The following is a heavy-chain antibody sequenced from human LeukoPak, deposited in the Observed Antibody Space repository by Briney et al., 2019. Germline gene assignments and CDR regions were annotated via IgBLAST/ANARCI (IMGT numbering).Heavy chain of an antibody. V-gene: IGHV4-59*12. J-gene: IGHJ6*03. D-gene: IGHD2-21*02. CDR1: GGSISSYY. Sequence: SETLSLTCTVSGGSISSYYWSWIRQPPGQGLEWIGYIYYSGSTNYNPSLKSRVTMSVDTSKNQFSLKLSSVTAADTAVYYCARVVVVTAAREAYYYYYYMDVWGKGTTVTISS. CDR3: ARVVVVTAAREAYYYYYYMDV. CDR2: IYYSGST.